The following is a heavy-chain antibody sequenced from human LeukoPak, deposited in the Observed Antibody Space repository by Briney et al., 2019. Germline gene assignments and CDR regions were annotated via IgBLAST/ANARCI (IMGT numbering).Heavy chain of an antibody. J-gene: IGHJ4*02. D-gene: IGHD5-18*01. CDR2: ISGSGDSK. Sequence: GVSLRLFCASSGFAFSSYAMSWVRQPPGKGLESVLGISGSGDSKQYADSVKGRFTISRDNSKNTLYLQMNSLRAEDTAVYYCAKDPLYSYGFLFWYWGQGTLVTVSS. V-gene: IGHV3-23*01. CDR3: AKDPLYSYGFLFWY. CDR1: GFAFSSYA.